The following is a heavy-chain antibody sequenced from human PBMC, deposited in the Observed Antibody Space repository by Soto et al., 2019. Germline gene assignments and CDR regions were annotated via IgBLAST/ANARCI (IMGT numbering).Heavy chain of an antibody. V-gene: IGHV3-30*18. CDR2: ISYDGSNK. J-gene: IGHJ4*02. Sequence: LRLSCAASGFTFSSYGMFWVRQAPGRGLDWVAFISYDGSNKCSDSVKGRFTISRDNSKNTLYLQMNSLRAEDTAVYYCAKGSYSGRYSDFDCWGQGTLVTVSS. D-gene: IGHD1-26*01. CDR3: AKGSYSGRYSDFDC. CDR1: GFTFSSYG.